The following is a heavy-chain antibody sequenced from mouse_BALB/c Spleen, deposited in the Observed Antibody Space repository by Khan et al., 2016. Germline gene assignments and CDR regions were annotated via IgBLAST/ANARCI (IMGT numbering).Heavy chain of an antibody. D-gene: IGHD2-2*01. CDR3: ARDYYGYDFDY. J-gene: IGHJ2*01. CDR2: INPYNAGT. Sequence: VQLMESGPELVKPGASVKMSCKASGYTFTSYIIHWVKQKPGQGLEWIGYINPYNAGTKYSEKFKDKATLTSDRSSSIAYMELSSLTSEDSAVYYCARDYYGYDFDYWGQGTTLTVSS. CDR1: GYTFTSYI. V-gene: IGHV1S136*01.